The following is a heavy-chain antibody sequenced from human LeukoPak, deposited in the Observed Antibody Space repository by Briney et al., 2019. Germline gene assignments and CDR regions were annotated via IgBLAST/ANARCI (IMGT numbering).Heavy chain of an antibody. CDR2: IYPNSGAT. CDR3: GTLLSNGPFDY. Sequence: ASVKVSCKASGYTFTGYYMHWVRQAPGQGLEWMRYIYPNSGATKYAQKFQGGVTMTRDTSISTAYMELSGLRSDDTAVYYCGTLLSNGPFDYWGQGSLVTVSS. CDR1: GYTFTGYY. V-gene: IGHV1-2*02. J-gene: IGHJ4*02.